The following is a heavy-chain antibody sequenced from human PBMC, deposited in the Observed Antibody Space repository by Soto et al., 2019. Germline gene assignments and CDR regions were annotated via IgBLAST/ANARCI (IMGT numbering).Heavy chain of an antibody. CDR1: GFTFSSYA. J-gene: IGHJ3*02. V-gene: IGHV3-64*01. CDR3: ARGPVPNAFDI. CDR2: ISSNGGST. Sequence: EVQLVESGGGLVQPGGSLRLSCAASGFTFSSYAMHWVRQAPGKGLEYVSAISSNGGSTYYANSVKGRFTISRDNSTNTLYLQMGSLRAEDMAVYYCARGPVPNAFDIWGQGTMVTVSS.